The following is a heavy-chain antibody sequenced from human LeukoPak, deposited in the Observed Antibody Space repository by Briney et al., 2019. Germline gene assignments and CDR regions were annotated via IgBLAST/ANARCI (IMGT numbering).Heavy chain of an antibody. V-gene: IGHV3-7*03. D-gene: IGHD3-9*01. CDR2: IKQDGSEK. CDR1: GFTFSSYW. J-gene: IGHJ4*02. CDR3: ARGGAISIRYFDSGFDY. Sequence: GGSLRLSCAASGFTFSSYWMSWVRQAPGKGLEWVANIKQDGSEKYCVDSVKGRFTISKDNAKNSLYLQMNSLRAEDTAVYYCARGGAISIRYFDSGFDYWGQGTLVTVSS.